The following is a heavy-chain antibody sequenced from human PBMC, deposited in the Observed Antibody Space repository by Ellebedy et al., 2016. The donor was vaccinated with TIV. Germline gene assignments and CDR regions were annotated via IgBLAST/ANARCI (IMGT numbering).Heavy chain of an antibody. J-gene: IGHJ2*01. CDR2: ISGDGGDT. CDR3: AKDMSVTLDWYFDL. CDR1: GFTFDDYA. D-gene: IGHD4-17*01. V-gene: IGHV3-43*02. Sequence: GESLKISCAASGFTFDDYAMHWVRQAPGKGLEWVSLISGDGGDTYYADSVKGRFTISRDNSKNSLYLQMNSLRTEDTALYYCAKDMSVTLDWYFDLWGRGTLVTVSS.